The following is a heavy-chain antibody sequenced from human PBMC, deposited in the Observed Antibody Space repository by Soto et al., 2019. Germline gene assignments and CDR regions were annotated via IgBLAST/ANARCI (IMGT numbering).Heavy chain of an antibody. V-gene: IGHV3-9*01. CDR2: ITWNSATI. J-gene: IGHJ6*02. CDR1: GFTFDDYG. CDR3: AKDRWARDSIDV. Sequence: GGYLRLSCAASGFTFDDYGMHWVRQGPGKGLEWVSGITWNSATIGYAASVKGRFTISRDNAKNSLYLQMSSLTTEDTAVYYCAKDRWARDSIDVWGQGTTDTVSS.